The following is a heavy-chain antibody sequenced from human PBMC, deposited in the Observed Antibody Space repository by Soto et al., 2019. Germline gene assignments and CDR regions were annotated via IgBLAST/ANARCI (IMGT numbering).Heavy chain of an antibody. CDR1: VFTFSSYD. J-gene: IGHJ6*02. V-gene: IGHV3-13*04. Sequence: GGSLRLSCAASVFTFSSYDMHWVRQATGKGLEWVSAIGTAGDTYYPGSVKGRFTISRENAKNSLYLQMNSLRAGDTAVYYCARGLSIAAAGTGMDVWGQGTTVTVSS. CDR3: ARGLSIAAAGTGMDV. D-gene: IGHD6-13*01. CDR2: IGTAGDT.